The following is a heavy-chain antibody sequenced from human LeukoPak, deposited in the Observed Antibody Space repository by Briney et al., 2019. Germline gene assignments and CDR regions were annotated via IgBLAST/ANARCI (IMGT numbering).Heavy chain of an antibody. D-gene: IGHD6-13*01. CDR3: AREDASSWDY. CDR1: GFTFSIYS. Sequence: GGSLRLSCAASGFTFSIYSMDWVRQAPGKGLEWVSSISSSGSYIYYADSLKGRFTISRDNAKNSLYLQMNSLRAEDTAVYYCAREDASSWDYWGQGILVTVSS. CDR2: ISSSGSYI. J-gene: IGHJ4*02. V-gene: IGHV3-21*01.